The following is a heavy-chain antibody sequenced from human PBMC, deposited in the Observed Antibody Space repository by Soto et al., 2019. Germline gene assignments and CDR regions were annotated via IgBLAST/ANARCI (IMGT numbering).Heavy chain of an antibody. CDR2: IWHSGLT. J-gene: IGHJ4*02. CDR1: GGSLSSDMYY. V-gene: IGHV4-31*03. CDR3: ESGGEVVPSAKYFFEN. Sequence: SETLSLTYTVSGGSLSSDMYYWSWIRQHPGKGLEWIGYIWHSGLTYYNPSLKSRVTLSIDTSENQFSLKLTSVTAADTAVYFCESGGEVVPSAKYFFENWSQGTQLSVS. D-gene: IGHD2-2*01.